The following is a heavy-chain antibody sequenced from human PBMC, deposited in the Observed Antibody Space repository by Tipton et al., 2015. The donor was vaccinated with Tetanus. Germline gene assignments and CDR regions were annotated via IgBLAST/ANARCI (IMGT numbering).Heavy chain of an antibody. CDR1: GYSFSSYW. V-gene: IGHV5-51*01. CDR3: ARLHLRTYASSSGY. CDR2: IYPGDSDT. Sequence: QLVQSGAEAKKPGESLKISCRGSGYSFSSYWIAWVRQMPGKGLEWMGIIYPGDSDTRYSPSFQGHVAMSADKSINTAYLQWSSLKASDTAMYFCARLHLRTYASSSGYWGQGTLVTVSS. J-gene: IGHJ4*02. D-gene: IGHD6-6*01.